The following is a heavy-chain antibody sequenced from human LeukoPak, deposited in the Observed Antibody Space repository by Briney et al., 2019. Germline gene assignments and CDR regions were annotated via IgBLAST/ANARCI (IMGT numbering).Heavy chain of an antibody. V-gene: IGHV1-2*02. CDR3: ARERKGGSSFSLGFDY. CDR2: INPNSGGT. Sequence: ASVEVPCQAFGYTFTGYYMHWVRQAPGQGLEWMGWINPNSGGTNYAQKFQGKVPMTRNTSISTAYMELNRLRSDVTAVYYCARERKGGSSFSLGFDYWGQGNLVTVSS. D-gene: IGHD6-13*01. J-gene: IGHJ4*02. CDR1: GYTFTGYY.